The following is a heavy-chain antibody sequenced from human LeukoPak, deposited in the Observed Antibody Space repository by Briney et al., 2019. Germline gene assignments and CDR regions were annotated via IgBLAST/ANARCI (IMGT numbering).Heavy chain of an antibody. D-gene: IGHD6-13*01. Sequence: SETLSLTCTVSGGSISSSSYYWGWLRQPPGKGLEWIGSIYYSGSTYYNPSLKSRVTISVDTSKNQFSLKLSSVTAADTAVYYCARAAPYSSSWYGSYYYYMDVWGKGTTVTVSS. CDR3: ARAAPYSSSWYGSYYYYMDV. V-gene: IGHV4-39*07. CDR1: GGSISSSSYY. CDR2: IYYSGST. J-gene: IGHJ6*03.